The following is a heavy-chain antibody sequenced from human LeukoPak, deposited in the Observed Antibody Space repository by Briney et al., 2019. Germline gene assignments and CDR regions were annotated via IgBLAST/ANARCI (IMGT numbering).Heavy chain of an antibody. CDR3: VRAFGGYDSQRFYYNMDV. D-gene: IGHD5-12*01. V-gene: IGHV3-9*01. CDR1: GFTFDDYA. CDR2: ISWNSGSI. Sequence: PGRSLRLSCAASGFTFDDYAMHWVRQAPGKGLEWVSGISWNSGSIGYADSVKGRFTISRDSAKNSLYLEMSSLRVEDTAVYYCVRAFGGYDSQRFYYNMDVWGKGTTVTVSS. J-gene: IGHJ6*03.